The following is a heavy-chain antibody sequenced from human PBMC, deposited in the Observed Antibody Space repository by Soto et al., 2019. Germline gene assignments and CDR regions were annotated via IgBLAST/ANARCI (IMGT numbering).Heavy chain of an antibody. CDR1: GFTVSSKY. Sequence: PGGSLRLSCAASGFTVSSKYMSWVRQAPEQGQERVSVIYSGGSTYYADSVEGRFTISRDNSKNTLYLQMISLRAEVTAVYFCARDLMTTVTMPYFDYWGQGTLVTVSS. D-gene: IGHD4-17*01. CDR2: IYSGGST. V-gene: IGHV3-66*01. CDR3: ARDLMTTVTMPYFDY. J-gene: IGHJ4*02.